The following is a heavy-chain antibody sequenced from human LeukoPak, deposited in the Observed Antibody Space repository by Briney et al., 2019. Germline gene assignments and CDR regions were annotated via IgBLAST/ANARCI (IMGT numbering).Heavy chain of an antibody. CDR1: GFTFSSYG. D-gene: IGHD2-15*01. CDR3: AKAPVTSCRGAFCYPFDY. V-gene: IGHV3-30*18. CDR2: ISYDGSNK. Sequence: GGSLRLSCAASGFTFSSYGMHWVRQAPGKGLEWVAVISYDGSNKYYAGSVKGRFTISRDTSRSTLYLQMNSLRAEDAAVYYCAKAPVTSCRGAFCYPFDYWGQGTLVTVSS. J-gene: IGHJ4*02.